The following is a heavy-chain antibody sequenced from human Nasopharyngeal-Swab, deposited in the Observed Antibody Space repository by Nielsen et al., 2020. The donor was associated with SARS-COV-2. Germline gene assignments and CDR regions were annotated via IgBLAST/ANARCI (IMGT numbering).Heavy chain of an antibody. J-gene: IGHJ4*02. CDR2: IYSGGTT. Sequence: GESLKISCAASGFIVSTNYMNWVRQAPGKGLEWVSIIYSGGTTYYADSVEGRFTISRDNSDNTLYLQMNNLRAEDTAVYYCARGLNYYDYWGQGTLVTVSS. CDR3: ARGLNYYDY. CDR1: GFIVSTNY. V-gene: IGHV3-53*01.